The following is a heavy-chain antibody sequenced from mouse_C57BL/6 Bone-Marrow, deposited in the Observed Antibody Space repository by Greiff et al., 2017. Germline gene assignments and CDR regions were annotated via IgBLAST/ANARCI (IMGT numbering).Heavy chain of an antibody. D-gene: IGHD2-4*01. Sequence: EVQRVESGGGLVQPGGSLKLSCAASGFTFSDYYMYWVRQTPEKRLEWVAYISNGGGSTSYPDTVKGRFTISRDNAKNTLDLQMSRLKSEDTAMYYCARHDDYDAWFAYWGQGTLVTVSA. V-gene: IGHV5-12*01. CDR1: GFTFSDYY. J-gene: IGHJ3*01. CDR2: ISNGGGST. CDR3: ARHDDYDAWFAY.